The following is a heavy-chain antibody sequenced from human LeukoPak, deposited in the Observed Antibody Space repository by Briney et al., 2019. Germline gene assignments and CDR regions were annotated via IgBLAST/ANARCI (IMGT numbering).Heavy chain of an antibody. D-gene: IGHD3-10*01. CDR1: GYTLTESS. J-gene: IGHJ4*02. CDR2: FDPEDGET. V-gene: IGHV1-24*01. CDR3: ATGLWFGELPGPDY. Sequence: ASVKVSFKVSGYTLTESSTHWVRQAPGKGLEWMGGFDPEDGETIYAQKFQGRVTMTEDTSTDTAYMELSSLRSEDTAVYYCATGLWFGELPGPDYWGQGTLVTVSS.